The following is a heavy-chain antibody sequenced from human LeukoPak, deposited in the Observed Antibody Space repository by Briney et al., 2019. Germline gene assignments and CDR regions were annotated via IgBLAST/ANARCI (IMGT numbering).Heavy chain of an antibody. CDR2: ICPADSDT. J-gene: IGHJ4*02. V-gene: IGHV5-51*01. Sequence: GESLKISCKGSGYSFTSYWIGWVGQMPGKGLEWMGIICPADSDTTYSPSFQGQVTISADKSISTAYLQWSSLKASDTAMYYCARRSSGYFSAVDYWGQGTLVTVSS. CDR1: GYSFTSYW. D-gene: IGHD3-22*01. CDR3: ARRSSGYFSAVDY.